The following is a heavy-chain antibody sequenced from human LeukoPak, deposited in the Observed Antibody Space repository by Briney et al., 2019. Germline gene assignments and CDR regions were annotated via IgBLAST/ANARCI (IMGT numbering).Heavy chain of an antibody. Sequence: GGSLRLSCAASGFTFSSYAMHWVRQAPGKGLEWVAVISYDGSNKYYADSVKGRFTISRDNSKNTLYLQMNSLRAEDTAVYYCARDSPLDYWGQGTLVTVSS. CDR1: GFTFSSYA. CDR3: ARDSPLDY. J-gene: IGHJ4*02. CDR2: ISYDGSNK. V-gene: IGHV3-30*14.